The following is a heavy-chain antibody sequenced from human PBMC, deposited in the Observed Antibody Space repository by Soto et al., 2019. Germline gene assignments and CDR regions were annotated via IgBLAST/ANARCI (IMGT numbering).Heavy chain of an antibody. D-gene: IGHD1-7*01. V-gene: IGHV3-23*04. CDR1: GFTFGSRA. CDR3: ARDSKELRYYYYGMDV. Sequence: EVQLVESGGTLVKPGGSLRLSCVVSGFTFGSRAMSWVRQAPGEGLEWVSTITDTGGDAKYADSVRGRFTISRDNSKKTLYLQMNSLRAEDTAVYYCARDSKELRYYYYGMDVWGQGTTVTVSS. J-gene: IGHJ6*02. CDR2: ITDTGGDA.